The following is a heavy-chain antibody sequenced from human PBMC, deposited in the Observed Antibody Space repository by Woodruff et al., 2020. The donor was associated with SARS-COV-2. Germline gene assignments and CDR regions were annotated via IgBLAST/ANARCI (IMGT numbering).Heavy chain of an antibody. V-gene: IGHV4-30-2*04. J-gene: IGHJ3*02. CDR2: ST. D-gene: IGHD1-26*01. Sequence: STYYNPSLKSRVTISVDTSKNQFSLKLSSVTAADTAVYYCARVVGAFDIWGQGTMVTVSS. CDR3: ARVVGAFDI.